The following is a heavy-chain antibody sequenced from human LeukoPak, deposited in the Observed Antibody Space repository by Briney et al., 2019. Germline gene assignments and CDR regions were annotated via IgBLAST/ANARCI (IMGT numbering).Heavy chain of an antibody. CDR3: ARAHCYSSSCVRGWFDP. J-gene: IGHJ5*02. V-gene: IGHV1-2*02. D-gene: IGHD6-13*01. CDR2: INPNSGGT. CDR1: GYTFTGYY. Sequence: GASVKVSCKASGYTFTGYYMHWVRQAPGQGLEWMGWINPNSGGTNYAQKFQGRVTMTRDTSISTAYMELSRLRSDDTAVYYCARAHCYSSSCVRGWFDPWGQGTLVTVSS.